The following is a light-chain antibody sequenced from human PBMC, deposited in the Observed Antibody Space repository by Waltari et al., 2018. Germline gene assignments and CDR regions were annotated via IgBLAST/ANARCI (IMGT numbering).Light chain of an antibody. J-gene: IGLJ3*02. CDR1: SSHIGSNI. V-gene: IGLV1-44*01. CDR2: RND. Sequence: QSVLTQPPSASATPGQRVTISCSGSSSHIGSNIVNWYQQVPGTTPKLLSYRNDQRPSGVPDRFSGSKSGTSASLAISGLRSEDEADYYCAAWDDTLNGRWEFGGGTKLTVL. CDR3: AAWDDTLNGRWE.